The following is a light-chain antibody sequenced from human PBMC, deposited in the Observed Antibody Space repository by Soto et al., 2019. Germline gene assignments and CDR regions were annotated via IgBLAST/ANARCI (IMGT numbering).Light chain of an antibody. J-gene: IGKJ1*01. CDR2: DAF. V-gene: IGKV3-11*01. CDR1: QSISSY. Sequence: EIVLTQSPATLSLSPGERATLSCRASQSISSYLAWYQQKPGQAPRLLIYDAFNRATGVPARFSGSGSGTEFTLTISSLQSEDFAVYYCQQYNDWWTFGQGTKVEIK. CDR3: QQYNDWWT.